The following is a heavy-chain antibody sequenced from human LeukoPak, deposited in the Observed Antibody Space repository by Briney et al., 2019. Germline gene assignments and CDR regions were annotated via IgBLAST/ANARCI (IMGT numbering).Heavy chain of an antibody. Sequence: ASVKVSCKASGYTFTSYGISWVRQAPGQGLEWVGWINPNSGDTDYAQKFQGRVTMTRDTSISTAYMELSRLRSDDTAVFYCATSSGWKSNIDYWGQGTLVTVSS. V-gene: IGHV1-2*02. J-gene: IGHJ4*02. CDR1: GYTFTSYG. CDR3: ATSSGWKSNIDY. D-gene: IGHD6-19*01. CDR2: INPNSGDT.